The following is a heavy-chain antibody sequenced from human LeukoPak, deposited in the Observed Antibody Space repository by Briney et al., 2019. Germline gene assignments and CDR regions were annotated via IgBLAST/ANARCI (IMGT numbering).Heavy chain of an antibody. Sequence: GGSLRLSCAASGFTFSSYSMNWVRQAPGKGLEWVSSISDSSSYIYYADSVKGRFTISRHNAKKSLYLQMNSLRAEDTAVYYCARDLEEYCSGGSCSLFDYWGQGTLVTVSS. CDR2: ISDSSSYI. CDR1: GFTFSSYS. D-gene: IGHD2-15*01. J-gene: IGHJ4*02. CDR3: ARDLEEYCSGGSCSLFDY. V-gene: IGHV3-21*01.